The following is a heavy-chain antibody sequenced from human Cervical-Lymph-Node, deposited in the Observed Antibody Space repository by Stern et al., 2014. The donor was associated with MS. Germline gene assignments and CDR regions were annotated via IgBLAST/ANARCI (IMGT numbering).Heavy chain of an antibody. J-gene: IGHJ4*02. Sequence: QVTLRESGPTLLKPTQTLTLTCSFSGFSLSASGTGVAWIRQPPGKALEWLALIFWDDDKRYSPSLKGRLTITKDTSKNQVVLTMTTMDPVDTATYYCAHASNGVCLDNWGRGSLVTVTS. CDR1: GFSLSASGTG. CDR3: AHASNGVCLDN. CDR2: IFWDDDK. D-gene: IGHD2-8*01. V-gene: IGHV2-5*02.